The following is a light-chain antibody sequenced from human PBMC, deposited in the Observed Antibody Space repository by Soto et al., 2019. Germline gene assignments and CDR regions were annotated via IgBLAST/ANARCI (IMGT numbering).Light chain of an antibody. CDR2: EVV. Sequence: QSVLTQPPSASGSPGQSVTIYCTGTKNDIGVYDFVSWYQHHPGKAPRLIIYEVVHRPSGVPDRFSGSKSGNTASLTVSGLQAADEADYFCKSYAGSNTYVFGSGTKVTVL. V-gene: IGLV2-8*01. CDR1: KNDIGVYDF. CDR3: KSYAGSNTYV. J-gene: IGLJ1*01.